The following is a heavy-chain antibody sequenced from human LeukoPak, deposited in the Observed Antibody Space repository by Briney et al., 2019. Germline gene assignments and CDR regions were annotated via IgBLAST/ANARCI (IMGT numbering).Heavy chain of an antibody. Sequence: GGSLRLSCAASGFTVSDNYMSWVRQTPGKGLDWISVIYRGGSTDYADSVKGRFTISRDTSNNTLYLQMNSLRVEDTAVYYCARDLYNSGWYVANWGQGTLVTVSS. CDR1: GFTVSDNY. D-gene: IGHD6-19*01. CDR2: IYRGGST. V-gene: IGHV3-53*01. CDR3: ARDLYNSGWYVAN. J-gene: IGHJ4*02.